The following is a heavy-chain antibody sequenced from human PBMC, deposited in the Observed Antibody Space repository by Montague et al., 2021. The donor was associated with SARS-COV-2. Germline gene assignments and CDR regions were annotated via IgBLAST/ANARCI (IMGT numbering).Heavy chain of an antibody. CDR3: ARHTHCSSTSCYEIWWFDP. Sequence: QSGAEVKKPGESLRISCKGSGYSFTSYWISWVRQMPGKGLEWMGRIDPSDSYTNYSPSFQGHVTISADKSISTVYLQWSSLKASDTAMYYCARHTHCSSTSCYEIWWFDPWGQGTLVTVSS. CDR1: GYSFTSYW. CDR2: IDPSDSYT. J-gene: IGHJ5*02. D-gene: IGHD2-2*01. V-gene: IGHV5-10-1*01.